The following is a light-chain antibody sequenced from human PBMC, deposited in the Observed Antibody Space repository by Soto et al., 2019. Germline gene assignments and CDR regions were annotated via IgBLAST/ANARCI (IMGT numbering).Light chain of an antibody. CDR1: SSDVGSYNL. Sequence: QSVLTQPASVSGSPGKSVTISCTGTSSDVGSYNLVSWYQQHPGKATKLMIYEGSKRPSGVSNRFSGSKSGNTASLTISGLQAEDEADYYCCSYAGSSTVVFGGGTQLTVL. CDR3: CSYAGSSTVV. CDR2: EGS. V-gene: IGLV2-23*01. J-gene: IGLJ2*01.